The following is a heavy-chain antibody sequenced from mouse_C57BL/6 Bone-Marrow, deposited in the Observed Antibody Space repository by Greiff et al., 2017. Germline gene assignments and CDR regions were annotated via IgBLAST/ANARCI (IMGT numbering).Heavy chain of an antibody. CDR2: INPSSGYT. D-gene: IGHD2-2*01. V-gene: IGHV1-4*01. CDR3: SRVYYGYDGFAY. J-gene: IGHJ3*01. Sequence: QVQLQQSGAELARPGASVKMSCKASGYTFTSYTMHWVKQRPGQGLEWIGYINPSSGYTKYNQKFKDKATLTADKSSSTAYMQLSSLTSEDSAVYYCSRVYYGYDGFAYWGQGTLVTVSA. CDR1: GYTFTSYT.